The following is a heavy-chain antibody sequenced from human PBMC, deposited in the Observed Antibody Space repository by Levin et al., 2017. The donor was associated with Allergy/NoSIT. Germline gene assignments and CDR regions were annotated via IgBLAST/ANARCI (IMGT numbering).Heavy chain of an antibody. CDR2: ISPSGSTI. D-gene: IGHD5-12*01. CDR1: GLTFSDYY. J-gene: IGHJ4*02. V-gene: IGHV3-11*01. Sequence: LSLTCAASGLTFSDYYMSWIRQAPGKGLEWVSYISPSGSTIYYADSVKGRFTISRDNAKNSLYLQMNSLRADDTAVYYCARPYSDYEPHFEYWGQGTLVTVSS. CDR3: ARPYSDYEPHFEY.